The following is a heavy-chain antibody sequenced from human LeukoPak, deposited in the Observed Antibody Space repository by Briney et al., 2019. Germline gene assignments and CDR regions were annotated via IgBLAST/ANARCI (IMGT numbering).Heavy chain of an antibody. CDR2: IWYDGSNK. CDR1: GFTFSSYG. J-gene: IGHJ5*02. D-gene: IGHD2/OR15-2a*01. CDR3: AKDRVSPGFNWFDP. V-gene: IGHV3-33*06. Sequence: GGSLRLSCAASGFTFSSYGMHWVRQAPGKGLEWVAVIWYDGSNKYYADSVKGRFTISRDNSKSTVYLQMNSLRTEDTAVYYCAKDRVSPGFNWFDPWGQGTLVTVSS.